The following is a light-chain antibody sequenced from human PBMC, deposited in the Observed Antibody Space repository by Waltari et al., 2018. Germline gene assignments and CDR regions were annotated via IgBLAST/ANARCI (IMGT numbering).Light chain of an antibody. CDR2: GAS. J-gene: IGKJ1*01. CDR3: QQFNNWPPWT. CDR1: QSVSTN. V-gene: IGKV3-15*01. Sequence: EIVMTQSPATLSVSPGERATLSCRASQSVSTNLAWYQQNPGQAPRRLIYGASTRATGIPARFSVSGSGTEFPLTISSMQSEDFAVYYCQQFNNWPPWTFGQGTKVEIK.